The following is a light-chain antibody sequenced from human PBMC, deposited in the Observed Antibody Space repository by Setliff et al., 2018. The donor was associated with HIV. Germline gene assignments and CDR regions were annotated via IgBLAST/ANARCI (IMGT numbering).Light chain of an antibody. Sequence: QSVLTQPVSVSGSPGQSITISCTGISSDLGGYNYVSWYQQHSGKAPKLMIYEVTNRPSGVSNRFSGSKSGNTASLTISGLQAEDEADYYCSSYTTSTDDYVFGTGTKVT. J-gene: IGLJ1*01. CDR1: SSDLGGYNY. CDR3: SSYTTSTDDYV. CDR2: EVT. V-gene: IGLV2-14*01.